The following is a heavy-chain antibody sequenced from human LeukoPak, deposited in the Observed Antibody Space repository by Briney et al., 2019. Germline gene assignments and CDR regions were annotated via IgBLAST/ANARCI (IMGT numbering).Heavy chain of an antibody. J-gene: IGHJ6*02. V-gene: IGHV3-74*01. CDR2: INIHGSYT. Sequence: PGGSLRLSCAASGFTFSGYWMHWVRQAPGKGRVWVSRINIHGSYTNYADSVRGRFTISRDNAENMLYLQMNSLRDEDTAVYYCARERFFGLDVWGQGTTVTVSS. CDR3: ARERFFGLDV. CDR1: GFTFSGYW.